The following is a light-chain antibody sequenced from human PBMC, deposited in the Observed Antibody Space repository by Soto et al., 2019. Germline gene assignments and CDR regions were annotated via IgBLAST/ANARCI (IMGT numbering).Light chain of an antibody. Sequence: QSALTQPPSASGSPGQSVTIPCTGTSSDIGGYNYVSWYQQHPGKAPKLMIYEVSKRPSGVPDRFSGSKSGNTASLAVSGLQAEDEADYYCSSYAGSNNYVLGSWTKLTVL. CDR2: EVS. J-gene: IGLJ1*01. CDR1: SSDIGGYNY. CDR3: SSYAGSNNYV. V-gene: IGLV2-8*01.